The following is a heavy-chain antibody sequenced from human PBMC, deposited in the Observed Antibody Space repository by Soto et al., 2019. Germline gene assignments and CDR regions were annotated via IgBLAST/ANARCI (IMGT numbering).Heavy chain of an antibody. CDR2: ISYDGSNK. Sequence: PGGSLRLSCAASGFTFSTYGMHWVRQAPGKGLEWVAVISYDGSNKYYADSVKGRFTISRDNSKSTLYLQMNSLRAEDTAVYYCAKSPGMYYYDSSGYYHYDYWGQGTLVTVSS. CDR1: GFTFSTYG. D-gene: IGHD3-22*01. J-gene: IGHJ4*02. V-gene: IGHV3-30*18. CDR3: AKSPGMYYYDSSGYYHYDY.